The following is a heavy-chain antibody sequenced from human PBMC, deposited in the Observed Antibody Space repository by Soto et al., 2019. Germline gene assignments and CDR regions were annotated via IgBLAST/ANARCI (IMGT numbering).Heavy chain of an antibody. V-gene: IGHV4-39*01. Sequence: SETLSLTCPVSGGAINSTVYYWGWIRQPPGKGLEWIGSSNYGGPTYYNPSLQSRVTISLDTAKNHFSLNLRSVTAADTAVYYCARHGAYSTSVYYYYGMDVWGQGTTVTVSS. J-gene: IGHJ6*02. CDR3: ARHGAYSTSVYYYYGMDV. CDR2: SNYGGPT. CDR1: GGAINSTVYY. D-gene: IGHD6-13*01.